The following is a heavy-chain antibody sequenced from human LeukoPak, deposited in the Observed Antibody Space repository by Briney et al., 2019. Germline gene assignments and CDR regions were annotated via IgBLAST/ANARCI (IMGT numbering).Heavy chain of an antibody. V-gene: IGHV3-72*01. Sequence: PGGSLRLSCAASGFTFNDHYMDWVRQAPGKGLEWVGRSRNKAYSYTTEYAASVKGRFTISRDNSNNSLYLQMNSLKSEDTAVYYCVLVVIPQRLFQHWGQGTLVTVSS. CDR2: SRNKAYSYTT. CDR3: VLVVIPQRLFQH. J-gene: IGHJ1*01. D-gene: IGHD3-22*01. CDR1: GFTFNDHY.